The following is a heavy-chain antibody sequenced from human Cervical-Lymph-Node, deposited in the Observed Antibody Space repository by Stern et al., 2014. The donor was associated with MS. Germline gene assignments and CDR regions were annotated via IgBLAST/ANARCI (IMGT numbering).Heavy chain of an antibody. CDR1: GYTFTSYD. D-gene: IGHD2-2*02. J-gene: IGHJ4*02. CDR3: ARGCSSTSCYKS. CDR2: MNPNSGNV. V-gene: IGHV1-8*01. Sequence: VQLLESGAEVKKPGASVKVSCKASGYTFTSYDINWVRQAPGQGLEWMGWMNPNSGNVGYAQKFQGRVTMTRNTSTSTAYMELSSLTSEDTAVYYCARGCSSTSCYKSWGQGTLVTVSS.